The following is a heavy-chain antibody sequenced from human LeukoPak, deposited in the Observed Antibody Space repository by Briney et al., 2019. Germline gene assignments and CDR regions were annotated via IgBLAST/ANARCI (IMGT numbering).Heavy chain of an antibody. CDR2: ISYDGSNK. CDR1: GFTFSSYA. D-gene: IGHD1-26*01. CDR3: AKDSLRERIVGSTTRGVNDY. Sequence: PGGSLRLSCAASGFTFSSYAMHWVRRAPGKGLEWVAVISYDGSNKYYADSVKGRFTISRDNSKNTLYLQMNSLRGEDTAVYYCAKDSLRERIVGSTTRGVNDYWGQGTLVTVSS. J-gene: IGHJ4*02. V-gene: IGHV3-30*04.